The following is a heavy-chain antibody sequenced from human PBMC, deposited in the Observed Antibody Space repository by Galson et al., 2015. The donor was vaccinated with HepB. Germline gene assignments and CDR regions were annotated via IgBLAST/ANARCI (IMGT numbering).Heavy chain of an antibody. CDR1: GFTFSSYS. D-gene: IGHD3-22*01. CDR2: ISSTSSTF. CDR3: ARIANYYDSSGYYPFDY. V-gene: IGHV3-48*02. J-gene: IGHJ4*02. Sequence: SLRLSCAASGFTFSSYSMNWVRQAPGKGLEWVSYISSTSSTFYYADSVKGRFTISRDNAKNSLYLQMNSLRDEDTAVYYCARIANYYDSSGYYPFDYWGQGTLVTASS.